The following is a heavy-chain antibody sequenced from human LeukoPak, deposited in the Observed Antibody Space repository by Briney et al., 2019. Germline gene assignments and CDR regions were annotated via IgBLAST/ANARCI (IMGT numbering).Heavy chain of an antibody. CDR1: GFTFDDYA. CDR3: AKDIGYSGYDVTFDY. V-gene: IGHV3-9*01. J-gene: IGHJ4*02. CDR2: ISWNSGSI. D-gene: IGHD5-12*01. Sequence: GRSLRLSCAASGFTFDDYAMHWVRQAPGKGLEWVSGISWNSGSIGYADSVKGRFTISRDNAKNSLYLQMNSLRAEDTALYYCAKDIGYSGYDVTFDYWGQGTLVTVSS.